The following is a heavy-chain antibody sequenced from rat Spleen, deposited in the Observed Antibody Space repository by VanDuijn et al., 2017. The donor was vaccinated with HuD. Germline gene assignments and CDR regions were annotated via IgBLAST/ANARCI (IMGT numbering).Heavy chain of an antibody. J-gene: IGHJ2*01. D-gene: IGHD4-3*01. CDR1: GIIFSNYG. Sequence: EVQLVESGGGLVQPGGSMKLSCAASGIIFSNYGMAWVRQAPKKGLEWVAYIGFNGGGTYYRDSVKGRFTISRDNAKSTLYLQMNSLRSEDTATYYCARRSGSDYFDYWGQGVMVTVSS. CDR3: ARRSGSDYFDY. CDR2: IGFNGGGT. V-gene: IGHV5-22*01.